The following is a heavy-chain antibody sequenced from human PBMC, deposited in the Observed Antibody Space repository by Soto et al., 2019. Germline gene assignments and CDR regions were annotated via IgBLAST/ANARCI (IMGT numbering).Heavy chain of an antibody. CDR2: ISYDGSNK. Sequence: QVQLVESGGGVVQPGRSLRLSCAASGFTLSSYAMHWVRQAPGKGLEWVAVISYDGSNKYYSDSVKGRFTISRDNYKNKMYLQMNSMRPKDKAVSEYESARIWRWRPYHFDLWGRGTLVTVSS. CDR3: ESARIWRWRPYHFDL. J-gene: IGHJ2*01. V-gene: IGHV3-30*04. CDR1: GFTLSSYA. D-gene: IGHD2-15*01.